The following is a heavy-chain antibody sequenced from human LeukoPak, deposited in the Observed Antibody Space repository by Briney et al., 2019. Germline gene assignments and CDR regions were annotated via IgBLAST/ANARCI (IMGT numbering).Heavy chain of an antibody. Sequence: GGSLRLSCAASGFTFSSYAMSWVRQAPGKGLEWVSAISGSGGSTYYADSVKGRFTISRDNSKNTLYLQMNSLRAEDTAVYYCAKDLEASSGWYVTVSRDFDYWGQGTLVTVFS. J-gene: IGHJ4*02. V-gene: IGHV3-23*01. D-gene: IGHD6-19*01. CDR2: ISGSGGST. CDR1: GFTFSSYA. CDR3: AKDLEASSGWYVTVSRDFDY.